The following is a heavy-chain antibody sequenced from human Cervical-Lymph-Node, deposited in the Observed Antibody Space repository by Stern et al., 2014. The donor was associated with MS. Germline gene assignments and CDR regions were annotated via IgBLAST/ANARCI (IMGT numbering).Heavy chain of an antibody. CDR3: ARRGHGYMGIDY. V-gene: IGHV5-51*03. J-gene: IGHJ4*02. CDR1: GYRFTNNW. CDR2: IYPGDSET. D-gene: IGHD1-1*01. Sequence: VQLVQSGAEVRKPGESLRISCEVSGYRFTNNWIGWVRQLPGQGLEWMGIIYPGDSETRYSPSFQGHVTILVDKSNPITYLQWSSLKASDTAIYYCARRGHGYMGIDYWGQGTLVTVSS.